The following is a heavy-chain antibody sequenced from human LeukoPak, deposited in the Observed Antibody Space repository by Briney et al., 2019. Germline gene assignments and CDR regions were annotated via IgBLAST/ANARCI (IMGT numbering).Heavy chain of an antibody. CDR3: ARASSTR. CDR2: MSYDGSNK. D-gene: IGHD2-2*01. V-gene: IGHV3-30*04. J-gene: IGHJ4*02. Sequence: GGSLRLSCAASGFTFSSYAMHWVRQAPGKGLEWVAVMSYDGSNKYYADSVKGRFTISRDNSKNTLYLQMNSLRAEDTAVYYCARASSTRWGQGTLVTVSS. CDR1: GFTFSSYA.